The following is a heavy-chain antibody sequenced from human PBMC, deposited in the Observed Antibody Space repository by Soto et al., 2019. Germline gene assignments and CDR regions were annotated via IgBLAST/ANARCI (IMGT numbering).Heavy chain of an antibody. D-gene: IGHD6-19*01. CDR3: AGYSRGWWSRNDHWY. CDR2: ISYDGSNK. V-gene: IGHV3-30-3*01. Sequence: QVQLVESGGGVVQPGRSLRLSCAASGFTFSSYAMHWVRQAPGKGLEWVAVISYDGSNKYYADSVKGRFTISRDNSKNTLYLQMNSLRAEDTAVYYCAGYSRGWWSRNDHWYWGQGTLVTVSS. CDR1: GFTFSSYA. J-gene: IGHJ4*02.